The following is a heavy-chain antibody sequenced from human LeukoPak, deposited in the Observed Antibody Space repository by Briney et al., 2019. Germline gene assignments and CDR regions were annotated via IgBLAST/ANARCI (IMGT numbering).Heavy chain of an antibody. CDR2: INSDGNSI. CDR3: ARCDFWSGVDY. CDR1: GLTISSYW. D-gene: IGHD3-3*01. Sequence: GGSLRLSCAASGLTISSYWMHWVRQAPGKGLVWVSRINSDGNSITYADSVKGRFTISRVNAKNSLYLQMNSLRVEDTAVYYCARCDFWSGVDYWGQGILVTVSS. V-gene: IGHV3-74*01. J-gene: IGHJ4*02.